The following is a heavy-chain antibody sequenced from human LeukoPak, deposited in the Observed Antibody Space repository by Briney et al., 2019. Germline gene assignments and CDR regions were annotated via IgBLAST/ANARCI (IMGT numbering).Heavy chain of an antibody. D-gene: IGHD3-10*01. J-gene: IGHJ6*03. Sequence: SETLSLTCTVSGGSISSYYWSWIRQPPGKGLEWIGYIYYSGSTNYNPSLKSRVTISVDTSKNQFSLKLSSVTAADTAVYYCARHSAPTMVRGANYYYYYMDVWGKGTTVTVSS. CDR1: GGSISSYY. CDR2: IYYSGST. V-gene: IGHV4-59*08. CDR3: ARHSAPTMVRGANYYYYYMDV.